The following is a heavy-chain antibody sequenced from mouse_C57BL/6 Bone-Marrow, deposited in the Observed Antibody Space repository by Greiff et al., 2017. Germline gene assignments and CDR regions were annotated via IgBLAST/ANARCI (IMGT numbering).Heavy chain of an antibody. Sequence: QVQLQQSGAELARPGASVKLSCKASGYTFTSYGISWVKQRTGQGLEWIGEIYPRSGNTYYTEKFKGKAILTADKSSSTAYMELRSLTSEDSAVYFCARQARYLVGYWGKGTTLTVSS. V-gene: IGHV1-81*01. CDR1: GYTFTSYG. D-gene: IGHD2-14*01. CDR3: ARQARYLVGY. J-gene: IGHJ2*01. CDR2: IYPRSGNT.